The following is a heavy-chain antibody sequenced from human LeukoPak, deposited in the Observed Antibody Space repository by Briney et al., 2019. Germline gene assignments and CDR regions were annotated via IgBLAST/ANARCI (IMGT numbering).Heavy chain of an antibody. CDR1: GYTFTGYY. D-gene: IGHD3-16*01. CDR3: ARDANYHDSDAYYDALDI. Sequence: ASVKVSCKASGYTFTGYYMHWVRQAPGQGLEWMGRINPNSGGTNYAQKFQGRVTMTRDTSISTAYMELSRLRSDDTAVYYCARDANYHDSDAYYDALDIWGQGTLVTVSS. V-gene: IGHV1-2*06. CDR2: INPNSGGT. J-gene: IGHJ3*02.